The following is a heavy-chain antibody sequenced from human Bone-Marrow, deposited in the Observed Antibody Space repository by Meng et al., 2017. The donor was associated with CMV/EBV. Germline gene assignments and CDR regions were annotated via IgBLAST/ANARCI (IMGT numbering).Heavy chain of an antibody. CDR2: INHSGST. Sequence: SETLSLTCAVYGGSFSGYYWSWIRQPPGKGLEWIGEINHSGSTNYNPSLKSRVTISVDTSKNQFSLKLSSVTAADTAVYYCAISAAGYTSSWFDYWGQGTLVTVSS. CDR1: GGSFSGYY. V-gene: IGHV4-34*01. CDR3: AISAAGYTSSWFDY. J-gene: IGHJ4*02. D-gene: IGHD6-13*01.